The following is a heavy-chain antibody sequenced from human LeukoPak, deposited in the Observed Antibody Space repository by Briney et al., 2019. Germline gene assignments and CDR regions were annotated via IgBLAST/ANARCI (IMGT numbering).Heavy chain of an antibody. J-gene: IGHJ4*02. CDR1: GGSISSYY. V-gene: IGHV4-34*01. D-gene: IGHD3-22*01. Sequence: SETLSLTCTVSGGSISSYYWSWIRQPPGKGLEWIGEINHSGSTNYNPSLKSRVTISVDTSKNQFSLKLSSVTAADTAVYYCASGSSGYYYRCWGQGTLVTVSS. CDR3: ASGSSGYYYRC. CDR2: INHSGST.